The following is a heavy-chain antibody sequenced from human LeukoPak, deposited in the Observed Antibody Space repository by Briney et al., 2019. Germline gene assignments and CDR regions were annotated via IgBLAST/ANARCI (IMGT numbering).Heavy chain of an antibody. J-gene: IGHJ4*02. CDR2: ISARLDST. CDR3: AKTQVPSALGSCDL. V-gene: IGHV3-23*01. Sequence: GGSLRLSCAASGFSFNNYHTAWGRQVPGKRLEWVSSISARLDSTYYADSVKGRFTISRDNSKNTLYLQMNSLRAEDTAIYYCAKTQVPSALGSCDLGARGTLVTVSS. CDR1: GFSFNNYH. D-gene: IGHD3-10*01.